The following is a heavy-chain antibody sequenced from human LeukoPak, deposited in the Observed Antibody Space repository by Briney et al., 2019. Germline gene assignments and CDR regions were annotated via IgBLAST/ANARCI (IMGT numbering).Heavy chain of an antibody. J-gene: IGHJ6*03. CDR2: ISYDGSNK. CDR1: GFIFSSYE. CDR3: AKTDGGSSVYYYYYMDV. Sequence: PGGSLRLSCAASGFIFSSYEMSWVRQAPGKGLEWVAVISYDGSNKYYADSVKGRFTISRDNSKNTLYLQMNSLRAEDTAVYYCAKTDGGSSVYYYYYMDVWGKGTTVTVSS. D-gene: IGHD6-6*01. V-gene: IGHV3-30*18.